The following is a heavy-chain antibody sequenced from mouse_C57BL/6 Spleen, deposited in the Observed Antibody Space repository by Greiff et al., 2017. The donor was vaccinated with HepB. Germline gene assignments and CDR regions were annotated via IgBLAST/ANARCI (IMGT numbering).Heavy chain of an antibody. Sequence: QVQLQQSGAELARPGASVKLSCKASGYTFTSYGISWVKQRTGQGLEWIGEIYPRSGNTYYNEKFKGKATLTADKSSSTAYMGLRSLTSEDSAVYFCARYAWFAYWGQGTLVTVSA. V-gene: IGHV1-81*01. CDR1: GYTFTSYG. J-gene: IGHJ3*01. CDR3: ARYAWFAY. CDR2: IYPRSGNT.